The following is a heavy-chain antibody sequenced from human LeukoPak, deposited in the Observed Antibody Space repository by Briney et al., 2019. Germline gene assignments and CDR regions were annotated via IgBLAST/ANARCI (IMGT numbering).Heavy chain of an antibody. CDR1: GVSISSYY. V-gene: IGHV4-4*07. CDR2: IYTSGST. J-gene: IGHJ3*02. D-gene: IGHD5-24*01. CDR3: ARDGSEMATKRRNAFDI. Sequence: SETLSLTCTVSGVSISSYYWSWIRQPAGKGLEWIGRIYTSGSTNYNPSLKSRVTMSVDTSKNQFSLKLSSVTAADTAVYYCARDGSEMATKRRNAFDIWGQGTMVTVSS.